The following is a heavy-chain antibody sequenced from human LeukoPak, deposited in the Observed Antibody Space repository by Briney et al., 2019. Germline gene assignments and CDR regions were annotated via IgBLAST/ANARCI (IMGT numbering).Heavy chain of an antibody. Sequence: ASVKVSCKASGYTFTSYGISWVRQTPGQGLEWMGWISAYNGNTNYAQKLQGRVTMTTDTSTSTASMELRSLRSDDTAVYYCARERLLGYWSGGSCYSYYYYGMDVWGQGTTVTVSS. V-gene: IGHV1-18*01. CDR2: ISAYNGNT. CDR3: ARERLLGYWSGGSCYSYYYYGMDV. D-gene: IGHD2-15*01. J-gene: IGHJ6*02. CDR1: GYTFTSYG.